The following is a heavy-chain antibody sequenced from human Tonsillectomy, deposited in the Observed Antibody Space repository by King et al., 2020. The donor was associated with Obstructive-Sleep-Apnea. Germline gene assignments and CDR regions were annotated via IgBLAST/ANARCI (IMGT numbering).Heavy chain of an antibody. Sequence: EQRQKWGAGMMKPSETMSRTGGVYGGAFSGDYWSWISQPPGKGLEWSGEINHSGSTNYNPSLKSRVTISVDTSKNQFSLKLSSVTAADTAVYYCARGLSGTDSGSYYFDSWGQGTLVTVSS. CDR2: INHSGST. CDR1: GGAFSGDY. J-gene: IGHJ4*02. V-gene: IGHV4-34*01. D-gene: IGHD1-26*01. CDR3: ARGLSGTDSGSYYFDS.